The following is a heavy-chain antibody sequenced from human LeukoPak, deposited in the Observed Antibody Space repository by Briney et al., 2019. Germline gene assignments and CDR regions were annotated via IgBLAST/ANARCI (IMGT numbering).Heavy chain of an antibody. J-gene: IGHJ4*02. CDR2: IYTGGST. CDR1: GFTVISNY. Sequence: GGSLRLSCAASGFTVISNYMSWVRQAPGKGLEWVSAIYTGGSTYYADSVKGRFTISRDNSKNTVYLQMNSLRAEDAAVYYCARDMGDYDLDYWGQGTLVTVSS. CDR3: ARDMGDYDLDY. D-gene: IGHD4-17*01. V-gene: IGHV3-66*01.